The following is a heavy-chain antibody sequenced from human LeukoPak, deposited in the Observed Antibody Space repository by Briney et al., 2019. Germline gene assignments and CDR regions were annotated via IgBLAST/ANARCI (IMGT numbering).Heavy chain of an antibody. D-gene: IGHD2-15*01. CDR1: GFTFSRYE. J-gene: IGHJ4*02. CDR2: ISSGGSII. V-gene: IGHV3-48*03. Sequence: PGGSLRLSCAASGFTFSRYEMNWVRQAPGRGLEWVSFISSGGSIIDYADSVKGRFTISRDNAKNSLYLQMSSLRDEDTAVYYCAGSLYCSGGSCSVYWGQGTLVTVSS. CDR3: AGSLYCSGGSCSVY.